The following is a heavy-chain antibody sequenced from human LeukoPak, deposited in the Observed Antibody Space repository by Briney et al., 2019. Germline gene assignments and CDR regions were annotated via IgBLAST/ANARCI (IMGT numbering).Heavy chain of an antibody. CDR3: ARGGGLDV. Sequence: GGSLRLSCAASGFSFSSYWMNWARQAPGKGLEWVASINHNGNVNYYVDPVKGRFTISRDNAKNSLYLQMSNLRAEDTAVYFCARGGGLDVWGQGATVTVSS. CDR1: GFSFSSYW. CDR2: INHNGNVN. J-gene: IGHJ6*02. D-gene: IGHD3-16*01. V-gene: IGHV3-7*03.